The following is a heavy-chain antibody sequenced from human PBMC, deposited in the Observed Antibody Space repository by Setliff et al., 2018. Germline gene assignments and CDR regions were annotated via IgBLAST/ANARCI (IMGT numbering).Heavy chain of an antibody. CDR2: TYHGENT. CDR3: ARDSSGYYVPGFDM. V-gene: IGHV4-4*02. Sequence: SETLSLTCDVSGGSISSSDWWSWVRQPPGKGLEWIGETYHGENTNYNPSLESRVTISLDASTNQFSLKMTSVTAADTAVYYCARDSSGYYVPGFDMWGQGKMVTVSS. J-gene: IGHJ3*02. D-gene: IGHD3-22*01. CDR1: GGSISSSDW.